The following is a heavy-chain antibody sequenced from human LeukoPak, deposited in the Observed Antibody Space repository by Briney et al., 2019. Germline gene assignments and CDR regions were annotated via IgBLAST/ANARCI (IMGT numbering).Heavy chain of an antibody. CDR1: GGSISSYY. V-gene: IGHV4-4*07. CDR2: IYTSGST. J-gene: IGHJ4*02. D-gene: IGHD3-22*01. Sequence: SETLSLTCTVSGGSISSYYWSWIRQPAGKGLEWIGRIYTSGSTNYNPSLKSRVTMSVDTSKNQFSLKLSSVTAADTAVYYCARVGSRGYYDSSGYNPFFDYWGQGTLVTVSS. CDR3: ARVGSRGYYDSSGYNPFFDY.